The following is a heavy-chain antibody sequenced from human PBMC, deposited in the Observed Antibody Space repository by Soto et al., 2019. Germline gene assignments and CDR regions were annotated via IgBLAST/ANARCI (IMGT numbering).Heavy chain of an antibody. V-gene: IGHV1-69*02. D-gene: IGHD4-17*01. J-gene: IGHJ1*01. CDR1: GGTFSSYT. CDR3: AILIIYGDRIYRTAEYFQH. CDR2: IIPILGIA. Sequence: SVKVSCKASGGTFSSYTISWVRQAPGQGLEWMGRIIPILGIANYAQKFQGRVTITADKSTSTAYMELSSLRSEDTAVYYCAILIIYGDRIYRTAEYFQHWGQGTLVTVS.